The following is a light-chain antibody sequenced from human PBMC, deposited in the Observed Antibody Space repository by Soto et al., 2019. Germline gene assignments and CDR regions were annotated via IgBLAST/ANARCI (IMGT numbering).Light chain of an antibody. CDR2: GAS. CDR3: QQYNKWPRT. J-gene: IGKJ1*01. CDR1: QRVSSN. Sequence: EIVMTQSPATLSVSPGESVTLSCRASQRVSSNLAWYQQKPGQPPRLLIYGASARATGIPASFSGSGSGTEFTLTISSLQSEDFAVYYCQQYNKWPRTFGQGTKVEIK. V-gene: IGKV3-15*01.